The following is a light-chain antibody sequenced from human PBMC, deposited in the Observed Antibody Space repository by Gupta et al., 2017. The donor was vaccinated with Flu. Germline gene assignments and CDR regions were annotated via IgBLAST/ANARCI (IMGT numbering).Light chain of an antibody. Sequence: QSVLTQPSSASGTPGQRVTTSCSGSRYNIGSNAVSWYQQLSGTAPKLLIYSDNQRPSGVPDRFSGSKSGTSASLAISGLQSEDEADYYCASWDDSLNAWVFGGGTKLTVL. CDR2: SDN. J-gene: IGLJ3*02. CDR3: ASWDDSLNAWV. CDR1: RYNIGSNA. V-gene: IGLV1-44*01.